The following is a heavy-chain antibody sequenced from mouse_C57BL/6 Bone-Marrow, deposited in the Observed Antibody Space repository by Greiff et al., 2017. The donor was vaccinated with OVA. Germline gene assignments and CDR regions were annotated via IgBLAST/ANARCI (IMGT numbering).Heavy chain of an antibody. V-gene: IGHV1-80*01. CDR3: ARRTQTGRDYAMDY. CDR2: IYPGDGDT. CDR1: GYAFSSYW. J-gene: IGHJ4*01. D-gene: IGHD4-1*01. Sequence: QVQLKESGAELVKPGASVKISCKASGYAFSSYWMNWVKQRPGKGLEWIGQIYPGDGDTNYNGKFKGKATLTADKSSSTAYMQLSSLTSEDSAVYFCARRTQTGRDYAMDYWGQGTSVTVSS.